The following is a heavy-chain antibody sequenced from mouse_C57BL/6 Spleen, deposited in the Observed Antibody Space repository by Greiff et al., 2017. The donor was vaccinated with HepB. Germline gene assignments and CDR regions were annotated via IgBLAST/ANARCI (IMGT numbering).Heavy chain of an antibody. CDR1: GYAFSSSW. CDR3: ARRDGNYGYFDV. D-gene: IGHD2-1*01. J-gene: IGHJ1*03. Sequence: VKLQQSGPELVKPGASVKISCKASGYAFSSSWMNWVKQRPGKGLEWIGRIYPGDGDTNYNGKFKGKATLTADKSSSTAYMQLSSLTSEDSAVYFCARRDGNYGYFDVWGTGTTVTVSS. CDR2: IYPGDGDT. V-gene: IGHV1-82*01.